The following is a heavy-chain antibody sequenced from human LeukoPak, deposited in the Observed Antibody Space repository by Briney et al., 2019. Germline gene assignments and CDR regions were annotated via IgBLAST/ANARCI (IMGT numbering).Heavy chain of an antibody. D-gene: IGHD3-16*02. Sequence: PGGSLSLSYAASGSTFSSYWMSWVRPAPGKGLAWVANIKQDGSEKYYQDSEKGRFTISRDNAKNALYLQMNSLRAEDTGVYYCASPLGPWGQGTLVTVSS. V-gene: IGHV3-7*03. CDR2: IKQDGSEK. CDR3: ASPLGP. CDR1: GSTFSSYW. J-gene: IGHJ5*02.